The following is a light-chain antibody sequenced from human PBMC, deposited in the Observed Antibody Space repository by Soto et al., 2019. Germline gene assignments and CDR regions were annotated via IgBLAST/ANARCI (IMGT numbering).Light chain of an antibody. J-gene: IGLJ1*01. CDR2: DVG. V-gene: IGLV2-14*01. CDR3: SSYTSSSTRV. CDR1: RSDVGAYNY. Sequence: QSVLTQPASGSGSPGQSITISCTGTRSDVGAYNYVSWYQQHPGKAPKLIIYDVGNRPSGVSNRFSGSKSGNTASLTISGLQAEDEADYYCSSYTSSSTRVFGTGTKVTVL.